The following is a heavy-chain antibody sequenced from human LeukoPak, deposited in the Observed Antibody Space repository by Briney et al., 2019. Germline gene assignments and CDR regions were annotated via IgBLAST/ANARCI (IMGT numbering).Heavy chain of an antibody. CDR2: ISYDGSNK. CDR1: GFTFSSYA. J-gene: IGHJ4*02. D-gene: IGHD3-10*01. CDR3: AREGTVGPVRGVLTSPFDY. V-gene: IGHV3-30*04. Sequence: GGSLRLSCAASGFTFSSYAMHWVRQAPGKGLEWVAVISYDGSNKYYADSVKGRFTISRDNSKNTLYLQMNSLRAEDTAVYYCAREGTVGPVRGVLTSPFDYWGQGTLVTVSS.